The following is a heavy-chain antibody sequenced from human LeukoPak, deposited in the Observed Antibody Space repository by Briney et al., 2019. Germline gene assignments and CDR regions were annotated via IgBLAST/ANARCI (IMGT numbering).Heavy chain of an antibody. V-gene: IGHV1-69*13. CDR2: IIPIFGTA. CDR3: ARHKGYCSGGSCYSPYNWFDP. Sequence: SVKVSCKASGGTLSSYAISWVRQAPGQGLEWMGGIIPIFGTANYAQKFQGRVTITADESTSTAYMELSSLRSEDTAVYYCARHKGYCSGGSCYSPYNWFDPWGQGTLVTVSS. CDR1: GGTLSSYA. J-gene: IGHJ5*02. D-gene: IGHD2-15*01.